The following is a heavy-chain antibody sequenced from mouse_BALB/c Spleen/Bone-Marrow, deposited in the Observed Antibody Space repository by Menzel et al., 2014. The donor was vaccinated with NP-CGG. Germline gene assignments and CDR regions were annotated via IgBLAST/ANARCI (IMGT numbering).Heavy chain of an antibody. D-gene: IGHD2-2*01. CDR3: NAGVTTRAWLSY. V-gene: IGHV14-4*02. CDR2: IDPESGDT. J-gene: IGHJ3*01. CDR1: DFNIKDYY. Sequence: VKLQESGAELVRSGASVRLSCTTSDFNIKDYYIHWVKQRPVQGLEWIGWIDPESGDTEYASKFQGKATMSADTSSNTAYLQLSSLTSEDTAVYYCNAGVTTRAWLSYWGQGTLVTVSA.